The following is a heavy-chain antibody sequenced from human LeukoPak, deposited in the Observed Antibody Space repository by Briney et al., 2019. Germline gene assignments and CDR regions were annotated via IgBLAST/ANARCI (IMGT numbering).Heavy chain of an antibody. CDR3: ARDWYCNRTSCYNLFDP. J-gene: IGHJ5*02. CDR1: GYTFTSYC. CDR2: ISASSGDT. V-gene: IGHV1-18*01. D-gene: IGHD2-2*01. Sequence: ASVKVSCKASGYTFTSYCISWVRQAPGQGLEWMGWISASSGDTNYAQSLQGRLTMTTDTSTSTAYMELRSLRSDDTAVYYCARDWYCNRTSCYNLFDPWGQGTLVTVSS.